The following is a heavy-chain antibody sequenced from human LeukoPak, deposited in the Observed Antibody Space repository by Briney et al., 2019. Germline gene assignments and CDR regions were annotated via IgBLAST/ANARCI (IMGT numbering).Heavy chain of an antibody. J-gene: IGHJ4*02. V-gene: IGHV3-30*18. CDR2: ISYDGNNK. CDR3: AKDLNYDFWSGLGN. Sequence: GGSLRLSCAASGFTFSNYGMHWVRQAPGKGLEWVAVISYDGNNKYYADSVKGRFTISRDNSKNTLYLQMNSLRAEDTAVYYCAKDLNYDFWSGLGNWGQGTLVTVSS. D-gene: IGHD3-3*01. CDR1: GFTFSNYG.